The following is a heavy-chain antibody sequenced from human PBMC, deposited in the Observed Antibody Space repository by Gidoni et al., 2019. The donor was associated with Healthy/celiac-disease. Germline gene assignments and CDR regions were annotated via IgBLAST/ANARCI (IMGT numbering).Heavy chain of an antibody. CDR1: GGSISSGGYY. D-gene: IGHD1-26*01. CDR2: IYSSGST. V-gene: IGHV4-31*03. Sequence: QVQLQESGPGLVKPSQTLSLTCTVSGGSISSGGYYWSWIRQHPGKGLEWIGYIYSSGSTYYNPSLKSRVTISVDTSKNQFSLKLSSVTAADTAVYYCARDALLSVGAAYYYMDVWGKGTTVTVSS. CDR3: ARDALLSVGAAYYYMDV. J-gene: IGHJ6*03.